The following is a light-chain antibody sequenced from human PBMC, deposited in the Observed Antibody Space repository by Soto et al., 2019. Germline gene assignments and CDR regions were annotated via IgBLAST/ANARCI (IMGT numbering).Light chain of an antibody. J-gene: IGKJ1*01. V-gene: IGKV3-15*01. CDR3: QQYSDWPPWT. CDR2: GAS. Sequence: EIEMTQSPATLSVSPGERATLSCRASQSVNSNLAWYQQKVGQAPRLLIYGASTRATGIPDRFSASGSGTEFALIISSLQSEDFAVYYCQQYSDWPPWTFGQGTKVELK. CDR1: QSVNSN.